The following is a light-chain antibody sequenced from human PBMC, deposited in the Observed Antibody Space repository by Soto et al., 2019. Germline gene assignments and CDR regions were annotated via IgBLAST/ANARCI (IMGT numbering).Light chain of an antibody. J-gene: IGKJ2*01. CDR3: QQYNIYSPHT. CDR2: DAS. CDR1: QSIATW. Sequence: DIPMSQSPSTLSASVGDSVTITCRASQSIATWLAWYQQKPGKAPKLLMYDASRLESEVPSRFSGSGSGNEFILTITGLQPDDFATYFCQQYNIYSPHTFGQGTKLEIK. V-gene: IGKV1-5*01.